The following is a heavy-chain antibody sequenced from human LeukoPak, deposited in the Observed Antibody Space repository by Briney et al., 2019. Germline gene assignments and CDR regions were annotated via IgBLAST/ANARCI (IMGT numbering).Heavy chain of an antibody. CDR3: ARGPGSSGWFWYFDL. J-gene: IGHJ2*01. D-gene: IGHD6-19*01. CDR1: GFTFSAYA. CDR2: IYSGGDT. V-gene: IGHV3-53*01. Sequence: PGGSLRLSCEASGFTFSAYAMTWVRQAPGKGLEWVSVIYSGGDTYYADSVKGRFTISRDNSKNTLSLQMNSLRAEDTAVYYCARGPGSSGWFWYFDLWGRGTLVTVSS.